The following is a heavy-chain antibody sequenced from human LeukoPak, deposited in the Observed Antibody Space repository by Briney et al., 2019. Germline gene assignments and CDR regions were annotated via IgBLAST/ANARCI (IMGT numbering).Heavy chain of an antibody. CDR2: ISRDGSTP. V-gene: IGHV3-43*01. J-gene: IGHJ4*02. Sequence: GGSLRLSCVASGFIFDDSLMHWVRQAPGKGLEWVSLISRDGSTPYYADSVKGRFTISRDNSKNSLFLQMNSLTPEDTAVYYCARDIRGNYFDSWGQGTLVTVSS. CDR3: ARDIRGNYFDS. CDR1: GFIFDDSL. D-gene: IGHD3-16*01.